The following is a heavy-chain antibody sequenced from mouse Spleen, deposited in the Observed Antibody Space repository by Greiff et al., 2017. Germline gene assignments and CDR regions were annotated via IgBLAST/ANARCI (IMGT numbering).Heavy chain of an antibody. D-gene: IGHD3-2*02. Sequence: EVQLEESGGGLVQPGGSLSLSCAASGFSFTDYYMSWVRQPPGKALEWLGFIRNKANGYTPEYSASVKGRFTVSRDNSQSILYLQMNALRAEDSATYYCASSQTAQATGWFAYWGQGTLVTVSA. CDR2: IRNKANGYTP. CDR1: GFSFTDYY. CDR3: ASSQTAQATGWFAY. J-gene: IGHJ3*01. V-gene: IGHV7-3*01.